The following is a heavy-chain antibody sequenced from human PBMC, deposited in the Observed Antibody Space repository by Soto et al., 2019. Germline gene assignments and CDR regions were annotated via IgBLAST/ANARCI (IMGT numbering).Heavy chain of an antibody. CDR2: IWSDGNKE. J-gene: IGHJ6*01. Sequence: QVQLVESGGGVVQPGRSLRLSCVGSGFPFWHYGMHWVRQAPGKGLEWVAVIWSDGNKESYADSVKGRFAISRDNSKDTLYLEMNSLRVEYTAVSFCARDRNGGWFHMEVWGLGTTVSVSS. CDR1: GFPFWHYG. D-gene: IGHD6-19*01. CDR3: ARDRNGGWFHMEV. V-gene: IGHV3-33*01.